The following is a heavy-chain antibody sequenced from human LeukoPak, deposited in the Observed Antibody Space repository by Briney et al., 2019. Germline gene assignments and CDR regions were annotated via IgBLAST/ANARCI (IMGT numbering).Heavy chain of an antibody. J-gene: IGHJ4*02. V-gene: IGHV4-59*08. Sequence: PSETLSLICTVSGGSISSYYWSWLRQPPGKGLEWIGHIYYSGSTNYNPSLKSRVTISVDTSKNQFSLKLSSVTAADTAVYYCARQDGSSSGWYEEVFFDYWGQGTLVTVSS. CDR1: GGSISSYY. CDR3: ARQDGSSSGWYEEVFFDY. CDR2: IYYSGST. D-gene: IGHD6-19*01.